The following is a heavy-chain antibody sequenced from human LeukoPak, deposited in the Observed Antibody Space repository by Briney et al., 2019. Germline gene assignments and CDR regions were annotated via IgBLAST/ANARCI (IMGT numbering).Heavy chain of an antibody. J-gene: IGHJ3*02. CDR3: ARGDYYDSSGCYVWDAFDI. Sequence: GGSLRLSCAASGFTFSDYYMSWIRQAPGRGLEWVSYISSSGSTIYYADSVKGRFTISRDNAKNSLYLQMNCLRAEDTAVYYCARGDYYDSSGCYVWDAFDIWGQGTMVTVSS. CDR2: ISSSGSTI. V-gene: IGHV3-11*01. D-gene: IGHD3-22*01. CDR1: GFTFSDYY.